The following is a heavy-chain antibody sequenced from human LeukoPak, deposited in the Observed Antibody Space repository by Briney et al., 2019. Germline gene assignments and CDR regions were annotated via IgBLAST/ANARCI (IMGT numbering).Heavy chain of an antibody. D-gene: IGHD1-20*01. CDR2: INHMGST. Sequence: SETLSLTCAVYSGSFSAYYWSWIRQPPGKGLEWIGEINHMGSTKYNPSLKSRVTISVDTSKNQLSLNLRSVTAADTAVYYCARELIGTTTFGSWGQGTLVTVSS. V-gene: IGHV4-34*01. CDR1: SGSFSAYY. CDR3: ARELIGTTTFGS. J-gene: IGHJ4*02.